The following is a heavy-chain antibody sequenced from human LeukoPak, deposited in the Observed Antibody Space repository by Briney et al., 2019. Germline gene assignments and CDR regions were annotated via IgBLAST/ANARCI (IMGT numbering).Heavy chain of an antibody. CDR1: GFTFSSYA. D-gene: IGHD1-26*01. CDR3: ARDGGSYYEFDY. J-gene: IGHJ4*02. CDR2: ISSNGGST. Sequence: GGSLRLSCAASGFTFSSYAMRWVRQAPGKGLEYVSAISSNGGSTYYANSVKGRFTISRDNSKNTLYLQMGSLRAEDMAVYYCARDGGSYYEFDYWGQGTLVTVSS. V-gene: IGHV3-64*01.